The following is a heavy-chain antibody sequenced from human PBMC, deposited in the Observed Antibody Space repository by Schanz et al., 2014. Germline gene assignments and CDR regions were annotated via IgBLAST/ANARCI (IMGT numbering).Heavy chain of an antibody. CDR1: GFPFSDYF. CDR2: ISGSGGST. Sequence: VQLVDSGGGLVKPGGSLRLSCTASGFPFSDYFMAWIRQPPGRGLEWVSAISGSGGSTYYADSVKGRFTISRDNSKNTLYLQMNSLRAEDTAVYYCARGRVLESWGQGTLVTVSS. D-gene: IGHD1-1*01. CDR3: ARGRVLES. V-gene: IGHV3-23*04. J-gene: IGHJ5*02.